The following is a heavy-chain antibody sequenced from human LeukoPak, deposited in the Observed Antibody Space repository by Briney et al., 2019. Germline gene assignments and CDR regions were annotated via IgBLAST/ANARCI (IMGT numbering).Heavy chain of an antibody. CDR2: INPSGGST. D-gene: IGHD6-13*01. J-gene: IGHJ5*02. CDR1: GYTFTSYY. V-gene: IGHV1-46*01. CDR3: ARGGYSSSWYYSWFDP. Sequence: ASVKVSCKASGYTFTSYYMHWVRQAPGQGLEWMGIINPSGGSTSYAQKFQVRVTMTRDTSTSTVHMELSSLRSEDTAVYYCARGGYSSSWYYSWFDPWGQGTLVTVSS.